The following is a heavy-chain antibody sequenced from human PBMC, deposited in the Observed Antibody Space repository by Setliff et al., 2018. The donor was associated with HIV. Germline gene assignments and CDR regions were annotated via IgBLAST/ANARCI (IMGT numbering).Heavy chain of an antibody. CDR1: GGTFSSYA. CDR2: IIPILGIA. J-gene: IGHJ6*03. Sequence: VKVSCKASGGTFSSYAISWVRQAPGQGLEWMGGIIPILGIANYAQKFQGRVTITTDESTSTAYMELSSLRSEDTAVYYCARTAINRYGSLWDDYYYMDVWGKGTTVTVSS. CDR3: ARTAINRYGSLWDDYYYMDV. D-gene: IGHD5-18*01. V-gene: IGHV1-69*05.